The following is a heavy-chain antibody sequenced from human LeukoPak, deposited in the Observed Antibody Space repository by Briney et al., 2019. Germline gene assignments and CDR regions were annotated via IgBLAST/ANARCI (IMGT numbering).Heavy chain of an antibody. CDR1: GFNFDDYA. Sequence: GGSLRLSCTASGFNFDDYAMHWVRQAPGKGLEWVSLISWDGGTTYYADSVKGRFTISRDNSKNSLYLQMNSLRSEDTALFYCARDKGGGFSYYYYGMDVWGQGTPVPVSS. CDR3: ARDKGGGFSYYYYGMDV. V-gene: IGHV3-43D*03. D-gene: IGHD1-26*01. J-gene: IGHJ6*02. CDR2: ISWDGGTT.